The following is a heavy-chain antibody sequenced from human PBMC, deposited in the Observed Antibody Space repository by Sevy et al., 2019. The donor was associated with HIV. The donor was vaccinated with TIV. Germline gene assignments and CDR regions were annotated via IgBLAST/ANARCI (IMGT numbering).Heavy chain of an antibody. CDR3: AKDRGEILHSAFDY. V-gene: IGHV3-30*04. CDR2: ISYDGRNNK. Sequence: GGSLRLSCAASGFTLSDYSMHWVRQAPGKGLEWVAVISYDGRNNKYNADSVKGRFTISRDNSKNTLYLQMNSLRVEDTAIYYCAKDRGEILHSAFDYWGQGTLVTVSS. J-gene: IGHJ4*02. CDR1: GFTLSDYS. D-gene: IGHD3-16*01.